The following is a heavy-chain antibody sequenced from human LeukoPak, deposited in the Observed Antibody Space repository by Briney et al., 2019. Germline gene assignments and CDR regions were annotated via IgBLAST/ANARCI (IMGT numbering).Heavy chain of an antibody. V-gene: IGHV1-8*01. J-gene: IGHJ5*02. Sequence: GASVKVSCKASGYTFTIYDINWVRQAAGQGLEWMGWMNPDSGNTDFAQKFQGGVTMTRNTSISTAYMELSSLTSEDTAVYYCAVHLPGDYLDPWGQGTLVTVSS. CDR1: GYTFTIYD. CDR3: AVHLPGDYLDP. D-gene: IGHD4-17*01. CDR2: MNPDSGNT.